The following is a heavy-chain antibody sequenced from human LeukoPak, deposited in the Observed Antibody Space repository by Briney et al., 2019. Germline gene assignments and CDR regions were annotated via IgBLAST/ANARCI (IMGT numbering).Heavy chain of an antibody. V-gene: IGHV3-7*01. CDR3: ARGLPTGIDYFDY. D-gene: IGHD2-21*01. CDR1: GFTFSSYW. CDR2: IKQDGSEK. J-gene: IGHJ4*02. Sequence: GGSLTLSCAASGFTFSSYWMSWVRQAPGKGLEWVANIKQDGSEKYYVDSVKGRFTISRDNAKNSLYLQMNSLRAEDTAVYYCARGLPTGIDYFDYWGQGTLVTVSS.